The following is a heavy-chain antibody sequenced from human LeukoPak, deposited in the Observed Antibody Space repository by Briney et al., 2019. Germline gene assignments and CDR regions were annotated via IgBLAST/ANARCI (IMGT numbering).Heavy chain of an antibody. D-gene: IGHD2-2*01. CDR2: INHSGST. CDR3: ARTQYCSSTSCSDYWYFDL. Sequence: SSETLSLTCAVYGGSFSGYYWSWIRQPPGKGLEWIGEINHSGSTNYNPSLKSRVTISVDTSKNQFSLKLGSVTAADTAVYYCARTQYCSSTSCSDYWYFDLWGRGTLVTVSS. J-gene: IGHJ2*01. CDR1: GGSFSGYY. V-gene: IGHV4-34*01.